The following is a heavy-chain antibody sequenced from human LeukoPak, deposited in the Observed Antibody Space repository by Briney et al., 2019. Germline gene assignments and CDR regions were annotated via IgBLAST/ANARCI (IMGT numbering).Heavy chain of an antibody. CDR2: TYYRSKWYN. V-gene: IGHV6-1*01. Sequence: SQTLSLTCAISGDSVSSNSAAWNWIRQSPSRGLEWLGRTYYRSKWYNDYAVSVKSRITINPDTSKNQFSLQLTSVTPEDTAVYYCAREYSSGWYDAQIFDYWGQGTLVTVSS. D-gene: IGHD6-19*01. J-gene: IGHJ4*02. CDR3: AREYSSGWYDAQIFDY. CDR1: GDSVSSNSAA.